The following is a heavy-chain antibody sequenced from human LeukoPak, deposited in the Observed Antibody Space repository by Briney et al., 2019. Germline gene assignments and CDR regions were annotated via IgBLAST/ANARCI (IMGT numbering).Heavy chain of an antibody. Sequence: ASVKVSCKASGGTFSSYAISWVRQAPGQGLEWMGGIIPIFGTANYAQMLQGRVTMTTDTSTSTAYMELRSLRSDDTAVYYCARDLRWEAAPGPFEYWGQGTLVTVSS. D-gene: IGHD6-13*01. CDR3: ARDLRWEAAPGPFEY. CDR2: IIPIFGTA. V-gene: IGHV1-69*05. CDR1: GGTFSSYA. J-gene: IGHJ4*02.